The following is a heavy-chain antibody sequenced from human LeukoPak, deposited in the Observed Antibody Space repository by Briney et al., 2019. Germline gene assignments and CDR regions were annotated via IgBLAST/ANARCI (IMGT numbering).Heavy chain of an antibody. Sequence: GESLKISCKGSGYSFTSYWIGWVRQMPGKGLEWKGIIYPSDSDTRYSPSFQGQVTISADKSISTAYLQWSSLKASDTAMYYCARPDTAMAGTDAFDIWGQGTMVTVSS. D-gene: IGHD5-18*01. CDR1: GYSFTSYW. CDR3: ARPDTAMAGTDAFDI. V-gene: IGHV5-51*01. CDR2: IYPSDSDT. J-gene: IGHJ3*02.